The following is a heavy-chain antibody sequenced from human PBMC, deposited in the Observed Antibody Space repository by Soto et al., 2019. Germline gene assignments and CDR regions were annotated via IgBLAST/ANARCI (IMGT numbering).Heavy chain of an antibody. CDR2: IKQDGSEK. D-gene: IGHD3-22*01. Sequence: PGGSLRLSCAASGLTFSGSAMHWVRQASGKGLEWVANIKQDGSEKYYVDSVKGRFTISRDNAKNSLYLQMNSLRAEDTAVYYCARFYYDSSGYLPSPYYYYYGMDVWGQGTTVTVSS. V-gene: IGHV3-7*04. CDR3: ARFYYDSSGYLPSPYYYYYGMDV. J-gene: IGHJ6*02. CDR1: GLTFSGSA.